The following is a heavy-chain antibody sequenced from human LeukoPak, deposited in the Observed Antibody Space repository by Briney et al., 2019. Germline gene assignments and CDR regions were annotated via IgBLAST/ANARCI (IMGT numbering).Heavy chain of an antibody. V-gene: IGHV1-69*05. CDR3: ARGRGYFDY. D-gene: IGHD3-10*01. CDR1: GGTFSSYA. CDR2: SIPIFGTA. J-gene: IGHJ4*02. Sequence: SVKVSFKASGGTFSSYAISWVRQAAGQGREWMGGSIPIFGTANYSHKFQVRGTITTDESTRTASMELSGLRYEETAVYYCARGRGYFDYWGQGTLVTVSS.